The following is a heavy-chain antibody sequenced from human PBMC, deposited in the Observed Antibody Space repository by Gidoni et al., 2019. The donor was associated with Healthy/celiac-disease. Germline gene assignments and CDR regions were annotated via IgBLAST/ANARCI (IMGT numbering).Heavy chain of an antibody. Sequence: GSTYYNPSLKSRVTISVDTSKNQFSLKLSSVTAADTAVYYCARLSMGLFGPDNGVDAFDIWGQGTMVTVSS. CDR3: ARLSMGLFGPDNGVDAFDI. CDR2: GST. V-gene: IGHV4-39*01. D-gene: IGHD3-22*01. J-gene: IGHJ3*02.